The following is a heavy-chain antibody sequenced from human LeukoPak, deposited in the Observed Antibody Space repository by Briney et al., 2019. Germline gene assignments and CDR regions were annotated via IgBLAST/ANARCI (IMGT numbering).Heavy chain of an antibody. V-gene: IGHV4-34*01. CDR1: GGSFSGYY. Sequence: SETLSLTCAVYGGSFSGYYWSWIRQPPGKGLEWIGEINHSGSTNYNPSLKSRVTISVDTSKNQFSLKLSSVTAADTAVYYCARGGPLLSGYYQRPRYYYYYYGMDVWGQGTTVTVSS. J-gene: IGHJ6*02. D-gene: IGHD3-22*01. CDR2: INHSGST. CDR3: ARGGPLLSGYYQRPRYYYYYYGMDV.